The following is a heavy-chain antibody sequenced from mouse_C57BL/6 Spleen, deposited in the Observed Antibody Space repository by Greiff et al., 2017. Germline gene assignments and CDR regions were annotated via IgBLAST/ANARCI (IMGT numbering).Heavy chain of an antibody. D-gene: IGHD1-1*01. J-gene: IGHJ4*01. Sequence: QVQLQQPGAELVRPGSSVKLSCKASGYTFTSYWMDWVKQRPGQGLEWIGNIYPSDSETHYNQKFKDKATLTVDKSSSTAYMQLSSLTSEDSAVYYRARRDYYGSPYYAMDYWGQGTSVTVSS. CDR1: GYTFTSYW. CDR2: IYPSDSET. V-gene: IGHV1-61*01. CDR3: ARRDYYGSPYYAMDY.